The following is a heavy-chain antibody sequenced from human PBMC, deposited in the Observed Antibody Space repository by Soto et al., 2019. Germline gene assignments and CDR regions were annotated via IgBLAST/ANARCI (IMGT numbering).Heavy chain of an antibody. J-gene: IGHJ4*02. D-gene: IGHD2-15*01. Sequence: EVQLVESGGGLVKPGGSLRLSCAASGFTFSSYSMNWVRQAPGKGLEWVSSISSSSSYIYYADSVKGRFTISRDNAKNSLYLQMNSLRAEDTAVYYCARDFRHEPVVVVGLSDYWGQGTLVTVSS. CDR1: GFTFSSYS. CDR3: ARDFRHEPVVVVGLSDY. V-gene: IGHV3-21*01. CDR2: ISSSSSYI.